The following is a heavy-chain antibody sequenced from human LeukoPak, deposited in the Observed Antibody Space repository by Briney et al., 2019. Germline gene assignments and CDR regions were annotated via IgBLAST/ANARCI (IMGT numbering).Heavy chain of an antibody. V-gene: IGHV4-34*01. J-gene: IGHJ4*02. D-gene: IGHD1-26*01. CDR3: ARGPWRGSYWTREYYFDY. CDR2: INHSGST. Sequence: PSETLSLTCAVYGGSFSGYYWSWLRQPPGKGLEWIGEINHSGSTNYNPSLKSRVTISVDTSKNQFSLKLSSVTAADTAVYYCARGPWRGSYWTREYYFDYWGQGTLVTVSS. CDR1: GGSFSGYY.